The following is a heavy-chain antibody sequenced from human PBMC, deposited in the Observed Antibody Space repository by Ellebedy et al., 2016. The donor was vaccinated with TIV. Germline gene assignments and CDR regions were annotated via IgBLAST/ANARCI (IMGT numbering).Heavy chain of an antibody. CDR3: ARGYSYGGFYYGVEV. CDR1: GFTLEDHG. V-gene: IGHV3-20*03. CDR2: INWNGGST. Sequence: GGSLRLSXSVSGFTLEDHGMSWVRQVPGQGLEWVSGINWNGGSTGYADSVQGRFTIYKDNAKNSVYLEMNGLRVEDTALYYCARGYSYGGFYYGVEVWGQGTTVIVSS. J-gene: IGHJ6*02. D-gene: IGHD1-26*01.